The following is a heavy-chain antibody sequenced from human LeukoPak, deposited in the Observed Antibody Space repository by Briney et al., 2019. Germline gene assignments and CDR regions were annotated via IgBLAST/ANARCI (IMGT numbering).Heavy chain of an antibody. CDR2: IYSGGST. CDR3: ARRKTGSPYDY. V-gene: IGHV3-53*01. Sequence: PGGSLRLSCAASGFSVSSDYIGWVRQAPGKGLEWVSVIYSGGSTYYADSVKGRFTISRDNSKNTVYLQMNSLRPGDTAVYYCARRKTGSPYDYWGREPWSPSPQ. CDR1: GFSVSSDY. J-gene: IGHJ4*02. D-gene: IGHD1-1*01.